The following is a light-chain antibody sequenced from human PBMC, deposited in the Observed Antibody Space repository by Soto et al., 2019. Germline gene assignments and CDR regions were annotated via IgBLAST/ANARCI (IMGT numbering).Light chain of an antibody. CDR3: QQYFSTPLT. Sequence: DIVMTQSPASLAVSLGERATINCKSSQSVLYSSKNKNFLAWYQQKPGQPPKLLIYWASTRESGVPDRFSGGGSGTDFTLTISSLQAEDVAVYYCQQYFSTPLTFGGGTKVEIK. J-gene: IGKJ4*01. CDR1: QSVLYSSKNKNF. V-gene: IGKV4-1*01. CDR2: WAS.